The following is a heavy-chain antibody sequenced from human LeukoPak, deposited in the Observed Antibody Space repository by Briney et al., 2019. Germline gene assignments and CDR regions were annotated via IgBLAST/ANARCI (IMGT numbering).Heavy chain of an antibody. V-gene: IGHV3-23*01. J-gene: IGHJ4*02. CDR2: ISGSGGST. Sequence: GGSLRLSCAASGFTFSSYAMSWVRRAPGKGLEWVSAISGSGGSTYYADSVKGRFTISRDNSKNTLYLQMNSLRAEDTAVYYCAKVHRDYYDSSGYYWFLDYWGQGTLVTVSS. D-gene: IGHD3-22*01. CDR1: GFTFSSYA. CDR3: AKVHRDYYDSSGYYWFLDY.